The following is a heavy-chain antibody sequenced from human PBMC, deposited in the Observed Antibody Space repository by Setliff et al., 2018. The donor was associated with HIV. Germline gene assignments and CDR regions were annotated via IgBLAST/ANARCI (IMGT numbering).Heavy chain of an antibody. J-gene: IGHJ4*02. D-gene: IGHD3-22*01. CDR1: GYTLTEVS. Sequence: ASVKVSCKISGYTLTEVSMHWVRQAPGQGLEWMGWINPNSGGTNYAQRFQGRVTMTRDTSISTAYMDLSRLRSDDTAVYYCARSYYYDSSGLFDYWGQGTLVTVSS. CDR3: ARSYYYDSSGLFDY. V-gene: IGHV1-2*02. CDR2: INPNSGGT.